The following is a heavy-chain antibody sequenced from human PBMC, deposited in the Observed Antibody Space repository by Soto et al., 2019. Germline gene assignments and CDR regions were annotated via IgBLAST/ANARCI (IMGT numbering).Heavy chain of an antibody. D-gene: IGHD5-12*01. CDR2: ISSSSSTI. V-gene: IGHV3-48*02. CDR3: ARDRRFGGYDYDAFDI. CDR1: GFTFSSYS. J-gene: IGHJ3*02. Sequence: LRLSCAASGFTFSSYSMNWVRQAPGKGLEWVSYISSSSSTIYYADSVKGRSTISRDNAKNSLYLQMNSLRDEDTAVYYCARDRRFGGYDYDAFDIWGQGTMVTVSS.